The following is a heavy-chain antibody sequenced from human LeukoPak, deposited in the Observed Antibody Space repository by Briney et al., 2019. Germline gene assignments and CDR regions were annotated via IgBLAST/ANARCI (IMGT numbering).Heavy chain of an antibody. CDR1: GFTFSSYG. Sequence: WRSLRLSCAASGFTFSSYGMHWVRQAPGKGLEWVAVVSYDGSNKYYADSVKGRFTISRDNSKNTLYLQMNSLRAEDTAMYYCAKSSRTDTSGYLGYWGQGILVTVSS. CDR2: VSYDGSNK. CDR3: AKSSRTDTSGYLGY. V-gene: IGHV3-30*18. J-gene: IGHJ4*02. D-gene: IGHD3-22*01.